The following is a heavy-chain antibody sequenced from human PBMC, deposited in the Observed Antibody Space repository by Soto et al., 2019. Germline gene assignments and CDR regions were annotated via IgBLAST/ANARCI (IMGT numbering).Heavy chain of an antibody. J-gene: IGHJ4*02. D-gene: IGHD2-8*01. Sequence: PSETLSLTCTVSGGSISTYYWNWIRQPPGKGLEWIGYIYYGGSANYNPSLKSGVTISVDTSKKQFSLKLSSVTAADTAVYYCARGGHCTNGVCSALDYWGQGTLVTVSS. CDR1: GGSISTYY. V-gene: IGHV4-59*08. CDR2: IYYGGSA. CDR3: ARGGHCTNGVCSALDY.